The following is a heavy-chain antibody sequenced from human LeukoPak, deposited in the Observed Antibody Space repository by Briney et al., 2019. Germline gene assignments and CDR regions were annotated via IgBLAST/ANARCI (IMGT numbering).Heavy chain of an antibody. CDR3: ARDVWTGVAVSDY. J-gene: IGHJ4*02. V-gene: IGHV3-7*01. CDR2: IKEDGSIQ. D-gene: IGHD6-19*01. CDR1: GFTFSSYW. Sequence: PGGSLRLSCVASGFTFSSYWMTWVRQAPGKGLEWLASIKEDGSIQYYLDSGRGRFTISRDTAKTSVYLQLNSLRADDTAVYYCARDVWTGVAVSDYWGQGTLVTVSS.